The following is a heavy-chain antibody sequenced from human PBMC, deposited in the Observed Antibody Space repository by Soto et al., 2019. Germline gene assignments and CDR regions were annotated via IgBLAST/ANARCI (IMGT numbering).Heavy chain of an antibody. D-gene: IGHD2-15*01. Sequence: QVQLVQSGAEVKKPGASVKVSCKASGYTFTSYDINWVRQAAGQGLEWIGWMNPNSGKGVYAQKSKARVTIAGDTAISTAYMELNRLRSDDTVVYFCARGLVVGSATYWYFDLWGRGTLVTVSS. J-gene: IGHJ2*01. V-gene: IGHV1-8*01. CDR2: MNPNSGKG. CDR1: GYTFTSYD. CDR3: ARGLVVGSATYWYFDL.